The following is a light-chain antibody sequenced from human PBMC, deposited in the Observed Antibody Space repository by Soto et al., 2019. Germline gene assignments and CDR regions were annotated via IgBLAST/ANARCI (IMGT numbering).Light chain of an antibody. J-gene: IGLJ1*01. CDR1: SSDVGSYNL. CDR2: EGG. Sequence: QSVLTQPASVSGSPGQSITISCTGTSSDVGSYNLVSWYQQHPGKAPKLMIYEGGKRPSGVSNRFSGSKSGNTASLTISGLQAGDEADYYCCSYAGSSTHVFGTGTKVTVL. V-gene: IGLV2-23*01. CDR3: CSYAGSSTHV.